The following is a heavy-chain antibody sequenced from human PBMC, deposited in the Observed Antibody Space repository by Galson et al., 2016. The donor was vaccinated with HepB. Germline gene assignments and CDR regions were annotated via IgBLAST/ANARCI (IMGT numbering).Heavy chain of an antibody. V-gene: IGHV3-74*01. CDR2: IRGNGGAP. CDR1: GFTFSSYW. J-gene: IGHJ4*02. CDR3: ARDHGGYNSMDY. Sequence: SLRLSCAASGFTFSSYWMHWVRQAPGKGLVWVSRIRGNGGAPSYADYVRGRFTISRDNAKNTLYLQMNSLRVEDTAVYYCARDHGGYNSMDYWGQGTLVNVSS. D-gene: IGHD5-24*01.